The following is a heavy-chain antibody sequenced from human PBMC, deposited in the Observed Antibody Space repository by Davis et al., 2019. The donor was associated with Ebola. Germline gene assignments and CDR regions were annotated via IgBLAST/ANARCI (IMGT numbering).Heavy chain of an antibody. D-gene: IGHD2-2*01. V-gene: IGHV3-30-3*01. CDR3: ARDRGSWYQLLPAGNWFDP. Sequence: GESLKISCAASGFTFSSYAMHWVRQAPGKGLEWVAVISYDGSNKYYADSVKGRFTISRDNSKNTLYLQMNSLRAEDTAVYYCARDRGSWYQLLPAGNWFDPWGQGTLVTVSS. CDR1: GFTFSSYA. J-gene: IGHJ5*02. CDR2: ISYDGSNK.